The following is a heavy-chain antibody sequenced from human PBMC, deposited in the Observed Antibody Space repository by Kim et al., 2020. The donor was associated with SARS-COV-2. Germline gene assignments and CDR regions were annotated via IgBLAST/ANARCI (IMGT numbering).Heavy chain of an antibody. CDR1: GYTFTSYG. Sequence: ASVKVSCKASGYTFTSYGISWVRQAPGQGLEWMGWISAYNGNTNYAQKLQGRVTMTTDTSTSTAYMELRSLRSDDTAVYYCARDQWDTAMVPFHYWGQGTLVTVSS. CDR3: ARDQWDTAMVPFHY. CDR2: ISAYNGNT. J-gene: IGHJ4*02. D-gene: IGHD5-18*01. V-gene: IGHV1-18*04.